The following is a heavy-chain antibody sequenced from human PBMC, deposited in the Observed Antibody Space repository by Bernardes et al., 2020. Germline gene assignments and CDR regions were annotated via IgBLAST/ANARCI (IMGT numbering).Heavy chain of an antibody. J-gene: IGHJ6*02. D-gene: IGHD6-6*01. V-gene: IGHV3-7*01. Sequence: GGSLRLSCAASGFTFSSYWMSWVRQAPGKGLEWVANIKQDGSEKYYVDSVKGRFTISRDNAKNSLYLQMNSLRAEDTAVYYCARVEGYSSSSDYYYGMDVWGQGTTVTVSS. CDR2: IKQDGSEK. CDR1: GFTFSSYW. CDR3: ARVEGYSSSSDYYYGMDV.